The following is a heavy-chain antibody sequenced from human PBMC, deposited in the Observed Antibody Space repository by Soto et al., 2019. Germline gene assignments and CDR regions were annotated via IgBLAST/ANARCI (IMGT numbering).Heavy chain of an antibody. CDR2: IHYTGSI. D-gene: IGHD2-21*02. Sequence: SDTLSLTCAAFGGSISSEYFHWTWIRQSPGKGLEWIGYIHYTGSIMYNPSFKSRLTMAVDTTKNQFSLQLTSVTAADTAVYFCAREDDGGDRDYYGLDVWGQGTTVTVSS. CDR3: AREDDGGDRDYYGLDV. J-gene: IGHJ6*02. CDR1: GGSISSEYFH. V-gene: IGHV4-30-4*02.